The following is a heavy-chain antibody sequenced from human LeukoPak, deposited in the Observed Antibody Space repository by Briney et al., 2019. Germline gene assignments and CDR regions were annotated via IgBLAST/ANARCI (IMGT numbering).Heavy chain of an antibody. V-gene: IGHV4-39*07. CDR1: GGSISSSSYY. D-gene: IGHD6-13*01. Sequence: PSETLSLTCTVSGGSISSSSYYWGWIRQPPGKGLEWIGSIYYSGSTYYNPSLKSRVTISVDTSKNQFSLKLSSATAADTAVYYCARDNGVASSSWSYYYYMDVWGKGTTVTVSS. CDR3: ARDNGVASSSWSYYYYMDV. CDR2: IYYSGST. J-gene: IGHJ6*03.